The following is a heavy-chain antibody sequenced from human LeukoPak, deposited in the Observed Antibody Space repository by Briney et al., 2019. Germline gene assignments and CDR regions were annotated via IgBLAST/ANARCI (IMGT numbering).Heavy chain of an antibody. D-gene: IGHD3-9*01. CDR3: ARGPYYDILTGYFPQRRNNWFDP. J-gene: IGHJ5*02. V-gene: IGHV4-59*12. CDR2: IYYSGST. CDR1: GGSIGSYY. Sequence: KSSETLSLTCTVSGGSIGSYYWSWIRQPPGKGLEWIGYIYYSGSTNYNPSLKSRVTISVDTSKNQFSLKLSSVTAADTAVYYCARGPYYDILTGYFPQRRNNWFDPWGQGTLVTVSS.